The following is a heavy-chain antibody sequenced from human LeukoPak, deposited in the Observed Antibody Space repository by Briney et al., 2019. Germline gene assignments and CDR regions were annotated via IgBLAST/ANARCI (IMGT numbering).Heavy chain of an antibody. D-gene: IGHD6-13*01. J-gene: IGHJ3*02. CDR2: IYYSGST. CDR1: GGSISSYY. V-gene: IGHV4-59*06. CDR3: ARPSSSWYYAFDI. Sequence: TSETLSLTCTVSGGSISSYYWSWIRQPPGKGLEWIGYIYYSGSTYYNPSLKSRVTISVDTSKNQFSLKLSSVTAADTAVYYCARPSSSWYYAFDIWGQGTMVTVSS.